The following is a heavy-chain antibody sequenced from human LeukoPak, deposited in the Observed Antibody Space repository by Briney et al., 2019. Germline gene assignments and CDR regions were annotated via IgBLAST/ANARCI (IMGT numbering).Heavy chain of an antibody. V-gene: IGHV3-48*01. CDR2: ISPSATTI. CDR3: AREYSSSSGRSFDY. CDR1: AFTFSGYS. J-gene: IGHJ4*02. Sequence: GGSLRLSCAASAFTFSGYSMNWVRQAPGKGLEWVSYISPSATTIYYADSVEGRFTISRDNAKNSLYLQMNSLRAEDTAVYYCAREYSSSSGRSFDYWGQGTLVTVSS. D-gene: IGHD6-6*01.